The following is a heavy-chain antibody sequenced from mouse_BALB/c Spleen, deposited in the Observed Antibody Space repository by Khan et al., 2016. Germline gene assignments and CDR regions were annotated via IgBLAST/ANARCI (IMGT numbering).Heavy chain of an antibody. Sequence: EVELVESGGGLVQPGGSLSLSCATSGFTFTDYYMSWVRQPPGKAPEWLGFIRNKANGYTTENSASVKGRFTISRDNSQSILYLQMNTLRAEDSATYYCARDMEGYDDAMDYWGQGTSVTVSS. V-gene: IGHV7-3*02. CDR2: IRNKANGYTT. J-gene: IGHJ4*01. CDR1: GFTFTDYY. CDR3: ARDMEGYDDAMDY. D-gene: IGHD2-2*01.